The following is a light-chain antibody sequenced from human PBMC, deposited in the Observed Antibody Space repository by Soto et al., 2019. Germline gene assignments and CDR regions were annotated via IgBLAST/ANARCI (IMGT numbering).Light chain of an antibody. CDR3: QQYYTTPPT. Sequence: DIVMTQSPLSLPVTPGEPASISCRSSQSLLHSNGYNYLDWYLQKPGQSPQLLIYLGSNRASGVPDRFSGSGSGTDFTLKISRVEAEDVGVYYCQQYYTTPPTFGQGTRLEI. CDR1: QSLLHSNGYNY. J-gene: IGKJ5*01. V-gene: IGKV2-28*01. CDR2: LGS.